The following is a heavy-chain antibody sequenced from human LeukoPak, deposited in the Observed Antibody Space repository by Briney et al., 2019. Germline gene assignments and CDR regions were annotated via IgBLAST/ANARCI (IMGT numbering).Heavy chain of an antibody. D-gene: IGHD2-21*02. CDR2: IYSSGST. CDR3: ARESAYCGGDCPPYFDY. V-gene: IGHV4-59*01. J-gene: IGHJ4*02. CDR1: GGSIRGYY. Sequence: PSETLSLTCNVSGGSIRGYYWSWLRQPPGKGLEWIGYIYSSGSTNYNPSLKSRVTISLDTSKNQFSLKLSSVTAADTAVYYCARESAYCGGDCPPYFDYWGQGTLVTVSS.